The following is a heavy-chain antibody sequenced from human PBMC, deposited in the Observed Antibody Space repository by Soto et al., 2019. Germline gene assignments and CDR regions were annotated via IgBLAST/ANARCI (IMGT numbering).Heavy chain of an antibody. CDR1: VGSINDFY. Sequence: SETLSLTCTISVGSINDFYWSWIRQPPGKGLEWIGYIYYSGSTDYNPSLKSRVTISVDPSKTQFSLNLRSVNTADTAFYYCARLGGVAARTFDYWGQGTLVTVSS. J-gene: IGHJ4*02. V-gene: IGHV4-59*12. D-gene: IGHD6-6*01. CDR2: IYYSGST. CDR3: ARLGGVAARTFDY.